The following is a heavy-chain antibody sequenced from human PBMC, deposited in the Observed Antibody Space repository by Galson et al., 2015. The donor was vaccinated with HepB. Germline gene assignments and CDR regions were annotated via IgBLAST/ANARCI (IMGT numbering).Heavy chain of an antibody. CDR1: GFTFSSYA. Sequence: SLRLSCAASGFTFSSYAMHWVRQAPGKGLEYVSAISSNGGSTYYANSVKGRFTISRDNSKNTLYLQMGSLRAEDMAVYYCARAGARNSSGYYLITSDYYFDYWGQGTLVTVSS. J-gene: IGHJ4*02. CDR2: ISSNGGST. D-gene: IGHD3-22*01. CDR3: ARAGARNSSGYYLITSDYYFDY. V-gene: IGHV3-64*01.